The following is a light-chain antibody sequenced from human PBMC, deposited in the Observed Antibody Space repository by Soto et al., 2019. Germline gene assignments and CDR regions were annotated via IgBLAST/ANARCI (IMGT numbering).Light chain of an antibody. Sequence: QSVLTQSPSASGTPGQRVTISCSGSSSNIGTNTVNWYQQLPGTAPKLLIYDNNHRPSGVPDRFSGSKSGTSASLAISGLQSEPEADYYCAAWDDSLNGWVFGGGTKVTVL. V-gene: IGLV1-44*01. CDR3: AAWDDSLNGWV. J-gene: IGLJ3*02. CDR1: SSNIGTNT. CDR2: DNN.